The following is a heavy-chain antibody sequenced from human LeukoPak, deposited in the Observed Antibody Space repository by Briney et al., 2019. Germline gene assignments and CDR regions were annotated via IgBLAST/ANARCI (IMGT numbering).Heavy chain of an antibody. CDR3: ARRTTNYYYYMDV. J-gene: IGHJ6*03. Sequence: GGSLRLSCAASGFTFSDYYMSWIRQAPGKGLEWVSYISSSGSTIYYADSVKGRFTISRDNAKNSLYLQMNSLRAEDTAVYYCARRTTNYYYYMDVWGKGTTVIVSS. CDR2: ISSSGSTI. D-gene: IGHD1-1*01. CDR1: GFTFSDYY. V-gene: IGHV3-11*04.